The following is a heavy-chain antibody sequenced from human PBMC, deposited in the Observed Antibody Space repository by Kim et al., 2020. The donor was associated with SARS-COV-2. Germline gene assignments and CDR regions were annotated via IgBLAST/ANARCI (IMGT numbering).Heavy chain of an antibody. CDR1: GYTFTGYY. CDR3: ARTEDCTNGVCSSPYSYYYYGMDV. J-gene: IGHJ6*02. V-gene: IGHV1-2*02. CDR2: INPNSGGT. D-gene: IGHD2-8*01. Sequence: ASVKVSCKASGYTFTGYYMHWVRQAPGQGLEWMGWINPNSGGTNYAQKFQGRVTMTRDTSISTAYMELSRLRSDDTAVYYCARTEDCTNGVCSSPYSYYYYGMDVWGQGTTVTVSS.